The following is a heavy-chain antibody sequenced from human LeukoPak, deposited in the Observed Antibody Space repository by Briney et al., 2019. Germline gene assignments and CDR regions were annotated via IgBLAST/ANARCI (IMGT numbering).Heavy chain of an antibody. V-gene: IGHV3-21*01. CDR2: ISTVSTYT. J-gene: IGHJ6*03. D-gene: IGHD6-25*01. Sequence: VKPGGSLRLSCAASGFTFTDYSMTWVRQAPGEGLEWVSSISTVSTYTFYSDSVKGRFTISRDNRKNTLYLQMSSLSAEDTAVYYCARDGSGFYYYYYMDVWGRGTAVTVSS. CDR1: GFTFTDYS. CDR3: ARDGSGFYYYYYMDV.